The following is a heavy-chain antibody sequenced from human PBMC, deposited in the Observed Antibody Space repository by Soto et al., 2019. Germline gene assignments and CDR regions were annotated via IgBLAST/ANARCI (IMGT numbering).Heavy chain of an antibody. D-gene: IGHD2-21*02. V-gene: IGHV3-15*07. CDR3: TTDGLSCGGNCYLDFQY. Sequence: VQLVESGGGLVEPGGSLRLSCAASGFTFSHAWMNWVRQAPGTGLEWVGRIKSKTDSGTTDYAAPVKGRFTISRDDSENMLYLQMNSLKIEDSAVYYCTTDGLSCGGNCYLDFQYWGQGTLVTVPS. CDR2: IKSKTDSGTT. CDR1: GFTFSHAW. J-gene: IGHJ1*01.